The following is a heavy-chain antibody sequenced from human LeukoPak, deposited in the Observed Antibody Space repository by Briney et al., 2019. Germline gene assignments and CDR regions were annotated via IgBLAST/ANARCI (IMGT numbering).Heavy chain of an antibody. D-gene: IGHD3-10*01. CDR2: IRSKAYGGTT. Sequence: GGSLRLSCTASGFTFGDYAMSWVRQAPGKGLEWVGFIRSKAYGGTTEYAASVKGRFTISRDDSKSIAYLQMNSLKTEDTAVYYCTRVFTMAYSFDYWGQGTLVTVSS. CDR3: TRVFTMAYSFDY. V-gene: IGHV3-49*04. CDR1: GFTFGDYA. J-gene: IGHJ4*02.